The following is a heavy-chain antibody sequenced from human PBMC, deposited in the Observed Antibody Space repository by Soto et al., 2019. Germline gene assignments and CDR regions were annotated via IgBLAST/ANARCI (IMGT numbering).Heavy chain of an antibody. CDR1: GFTFSSYS. CDR3: ARVRRFLEWGSDGMDV. CDR2: ISSSSSYI. V-gene: IGHV3-21*01. J-gene: IGHJ6*02. Sequence: GGSLRLSFAASGFTFSSYSMNWVRQAPGKGLEWVSSISSSSSYIYYADSVKGRFTISRDNAKNSLYLQMNSLRAEDTAVYYCARVRRFLEWGSDGMDVWGQGTTVTVSS. D-gene: IGHD3-3*01.